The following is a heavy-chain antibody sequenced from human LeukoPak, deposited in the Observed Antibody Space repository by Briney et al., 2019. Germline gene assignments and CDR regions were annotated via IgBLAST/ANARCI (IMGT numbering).Heavy chain of an antibody. CDR1: GFTFSSYG. D-gene: IGHD3-9*01. Sequence: GGSLRLSCAVSGFTFSSYGMHWVRQAPGTGLEWVAAIRYDGSQKYYADSVKGRFTSSRDTSQSTLYLQMNSLRTEDTAVYYCAKAEGYDILTGLDYWGQGTLVTVSS. J-gene: IGHJ4*02. V-gene: IGHV3-30*02. CDR2: IRYDGSQK. CDR3: AKAEGYDILTGLDY.